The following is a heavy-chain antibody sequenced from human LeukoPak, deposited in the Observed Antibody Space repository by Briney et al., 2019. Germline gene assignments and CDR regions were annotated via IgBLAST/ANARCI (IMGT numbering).Heavy chain of an antibody. Sequence: GGSLRLSCGASGFTFRSYSMSWVRQAPGKGLEWISYISTGGSTMYYADSVKGRFTIARDDAQNSLSLQMNSLRADDTAVYYCTKEAGYCSGGGCYRWFDSWGQGTLVTVSS. V-gene: IGHV3-48*01. D-gene: IGHD2-15*01. CDR1: GFTFRSYS. CDR3: TKEAGYCSGGGCYRWFDS. CDR2: ISTGGSTM. J-gene: IGHJ5*01.